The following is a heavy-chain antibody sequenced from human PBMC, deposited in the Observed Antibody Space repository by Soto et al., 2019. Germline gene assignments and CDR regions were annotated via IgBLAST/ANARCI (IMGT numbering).Heavy chain of an antibody. CDR3: ARGGAYCSSTSCSVPFDY. D-gene: IGHD2-2*01. V-gene: IGHV1-69*13. Sequence: GASVKVSCKASGGTFSSYAISWVRQAPGQGLEWMGGIIPIFGTANYAQKFQGRVTITADESTSTAYMELSSLRSEDTAVYYCARGGAYCSSTSCSVPFDYWGQGTLVTVS. CDR2: IIPIFGTA. J-gene: IGHJ4*02. CDR1: GGTFSSYA.